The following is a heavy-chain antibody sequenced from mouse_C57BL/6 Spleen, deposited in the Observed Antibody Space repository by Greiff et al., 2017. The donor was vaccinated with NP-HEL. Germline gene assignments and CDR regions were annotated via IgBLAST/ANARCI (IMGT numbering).Heavy chain of an antibody. D-gene: IGHD1-1*01. Sequence: VQLQQFGAELVRPGSSVKLSCKASGYTFTSYWMHWVKQRPIQGLEWIGNIDPSDSETHYNQKFKDKATLTVDKSSSTAYMQLSSLTSEDSAVYYCARSDYYGSSSYFDYWGQGTTLTVSS. CDR3: ARSDYYGSSSYFDY. CDR2: IDPSDSET. V-gene: IGHV1-52*01. J-gene: IGHJ2*01. CDR1: GYTFTSYW.